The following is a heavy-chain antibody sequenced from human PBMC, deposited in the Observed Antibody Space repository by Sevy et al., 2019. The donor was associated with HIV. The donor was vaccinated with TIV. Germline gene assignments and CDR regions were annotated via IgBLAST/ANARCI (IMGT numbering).Heavy chain of an antibody. CDR3: AKDYRIYCSRTSCLFDY. Sequence: GGSLRLSCAASGFTFSNYGMHWARQAPGKGLEWVAFIRYEGSNSNSADSMKGRFTISRENSKNTLYLQINSLGAEDTAVYYCAKDYRIYCSRTSCLFDYWGQGTLVTVSS. CDR1: GFTFSNYG. J-gene: IGHJ4*02. D-gene: IGHD2-2*01. CDR2: IRYEGSNS. V-gene: IGHV3-30*02.